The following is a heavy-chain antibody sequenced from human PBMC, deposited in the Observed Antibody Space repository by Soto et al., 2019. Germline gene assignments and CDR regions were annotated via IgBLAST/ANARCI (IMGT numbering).Heavy chain of an antibody. Sequence: PGGSRRLSCAASGFSFCTYAMSGGRQAPGKGLEWVSAISVSGGKIYYADSVKGRFTISRDNSKNTLYLQMNSLRAEDTAAYHCAKVGGHAGTYYSMDVWGQGTTVTVSS. CDR1: GFSFCTYA. CDR3: AKVGGHAGTYYSMDV. V-gene: IGHV3-23*01. D-gene: IGHD3-16*01. J-gene: IGHJ6*02. CDR2: ISVSGGKI.